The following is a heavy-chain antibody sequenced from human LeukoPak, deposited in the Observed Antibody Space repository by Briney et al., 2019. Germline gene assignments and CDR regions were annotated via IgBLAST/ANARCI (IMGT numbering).Heavy chain of an antibody. J-gene: IGHJ4*02. V-gene: IGHV3-48*04. CDR2: ISSSGNTI. CDR1: GFTFSNYW. D-gene: IGHD4-23*01. CDR3: ARTVARIGY. Sequence: PGGSLRLSCAASGFTFSNYWMSWVRQAPGKGLEWVSHISSSGNTIYYTDSVKGRFTISRDNSKNLLYLQMNSLKAEDTAIYYCARTVARIGYWGQGTLVAVSS.